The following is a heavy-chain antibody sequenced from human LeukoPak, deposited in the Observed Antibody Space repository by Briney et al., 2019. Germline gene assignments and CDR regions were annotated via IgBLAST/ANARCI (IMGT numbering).Heavy chain of an antibody. CDR3: ARTTEAHSWRTRYYDYYMDV. CDR2: IYYSGST. CDR1: GGSISSYY. V-gene: IGHV4-59*01. J-gene: IGHJ6*03. Sequence: SETLSLTCTVSGGSISSYYWSWIRQPPGKGLEWIGYIYYSGSTNYNPSLQSRVTISVDTSKNQFSLKLSSVTAADTAVYYCARTTEAHSWRTRYYDYYMDVWGKGTTVTI. D-gene: IGHD6-13*01.